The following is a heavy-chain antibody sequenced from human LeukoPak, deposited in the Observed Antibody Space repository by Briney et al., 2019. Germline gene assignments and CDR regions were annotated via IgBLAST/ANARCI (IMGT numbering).Heavy chain of an antibody. CDR2: INHSGST. V-gene: IGHV4-34*01. CDR3: ARDPGYCSSTICRNRFDY. D-gene: IGHD2-2*01. CDR1: GGSFSGYY. J-gene: IGHJ4*02. Sequence: PSETLSLTCAVYGGSFSGYYWSWIRQPPGKGLEWIGEINHSGSTNYNPSLKSRVTISVDTSKNQFSLKLSSVTAADTAVYYCARDPGYCSSTICRNRFDYWGQGTLVTVSS.